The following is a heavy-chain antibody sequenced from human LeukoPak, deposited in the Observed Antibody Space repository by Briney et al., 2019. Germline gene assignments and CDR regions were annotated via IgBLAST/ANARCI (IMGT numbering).Heavy chain of an antibody. CDR3: ARGRIIYYDSSGYRI. Sequence: SETLSLTCTVSGGSISSGGYYWSWIRQPPGKGLEWIGEINHSGSTNYNPSLKSRVTISVDTSKNQFSLKLSTVTAADTAVYYCARGRIIYYDSSGYRIWGQGTMVTVSS. V-gene: IGHV4-39*07. J-gene: IGHJ3*02. CDR1: GGSISSGGYY. D-gene: IGHD3-22*01. CDR2: INHSGST.